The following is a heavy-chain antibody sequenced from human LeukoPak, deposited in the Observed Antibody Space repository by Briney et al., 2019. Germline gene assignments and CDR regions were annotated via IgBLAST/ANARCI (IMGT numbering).Heavy chain of an antibody. CDR2: INPNSGGT. CDR1: GYTFTGYY. CDR3: ARALRGHGMATITGY. Sequence: ASVKVSCKASGYTFTGYYMHWVRQAPGQGLEWVGWINPNSGGTNYAQKFQGRVTMTRDTSISTAYMELSRLRSDDTAVYYCARALRGHGMATITGYWGQGTLVTVSS. V-gene: IGHV1-2*02. J-gene: IGHJ4*02. D-gene: IGHD5-12*01.